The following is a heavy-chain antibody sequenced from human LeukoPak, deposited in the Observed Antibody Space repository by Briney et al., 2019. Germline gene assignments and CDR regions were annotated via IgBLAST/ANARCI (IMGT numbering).Heavy chain of an antibody. CDR2: INPNSGGT. Sequence: GASVKVSCKASGYTFTGYYMHWVRQAPGQGLEWMGWINPNSGGTNYAQKFQGRVTMTRDTSISTAYMELSRLRSDDTAVYYCARQLVVVITDYDAFDIWGQGTMVTVSS. V-gene: IGHV1-2*02. CDR3: ARQLVVVITDYDAFDI. D-gene: IGHD3-22*01. CDR1: GYTFTGYY. J-gene: IGHJ3*02.